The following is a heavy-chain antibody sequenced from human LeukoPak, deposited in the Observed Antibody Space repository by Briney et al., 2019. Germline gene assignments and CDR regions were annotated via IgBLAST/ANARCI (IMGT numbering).Heavy chain of an antibody. D-gene: IGHD4-17*01. V-gene: IGHV3-30*02. J-gene: IGHJ4*02. CDR3: AKEIWPTVTIPGRTYFDY. CDR1: EFTFSRYG. Sequence: GGSLRLSCAASEFTFSRYGMHWVRQALGKGLEWVAFIRYDGSNKYYADSVKGRFTISRDNSRNTLYMQMNSLRPEDTAVYYCAKEIWPTVTIPGRTYFDYWGQGTLVTVSS. CDR2: IRYDGSNK.